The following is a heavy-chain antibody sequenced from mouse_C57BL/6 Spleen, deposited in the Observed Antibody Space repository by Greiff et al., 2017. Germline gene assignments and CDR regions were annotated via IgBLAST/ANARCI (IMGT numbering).Heavy chain of an antibody. Sequence: EVQRVESGGGLVKPGGSLKLSCAASGFTFSSYAMSWVRQTPEKRLEWVATISDGGSYTYYPDNVKGRFTISRDNAKNNLYLQMSHLKSEDTAMYYCARGPITTVVATGYFDYWGQGTTLTVSS. CDR2: ISDGGSYT. CDR3: ARGPITTVVATGYFDY. CDR1: GFTFSSYA. D-gene: IGHD1-1*01. J-gene: IGHJ2*01. V-gene: IGHV5-4*01.